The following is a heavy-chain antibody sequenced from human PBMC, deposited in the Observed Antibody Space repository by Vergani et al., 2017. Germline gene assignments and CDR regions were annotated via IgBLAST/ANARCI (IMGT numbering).Heavy chain of an antibody. CDR3: ARGAGGDYSYYFDY. CDR2: INPSGGST. J-gene: IGHJ4*02. V-gene: IGHV1-46*03. D-gene: IGHD2-15*01. CDR1: GYAFTSYY. Sequence: QVQLVQSGAEVKKPGASVKVSCKASGYAFTSYYMHWVRQAPGQGLEWMGLINPSGGSTSYAQKFQGRVTMTRDTSTSTGDMELSSLRSEDTAVYYCARGAGGDYSYYFDYWGQGTLVTVSS.